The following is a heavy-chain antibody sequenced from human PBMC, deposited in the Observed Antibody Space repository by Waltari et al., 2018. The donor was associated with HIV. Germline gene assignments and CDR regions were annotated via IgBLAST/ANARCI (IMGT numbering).Heavy chain of an antibody. J-gene: IGHJ3*02. D-gene: IGHD4-17*01. CDR1: AGTFSSYA. CDR3: ARDYGDYRLGAFDI. V-gene: IGHV1-69*01. Sequence: QVQLVQSGAEVKKPGSSVKVSCKASAGTFSSYAIIWVGQSPGQGLEWWGGIIPIFGTANYAQKFQGRVTITADESTSTAYMELSSLRSEDTAVYYCARDYGDYRLGAFDIWGQGTMVTVSS. CDR2: IIPIFGTA.